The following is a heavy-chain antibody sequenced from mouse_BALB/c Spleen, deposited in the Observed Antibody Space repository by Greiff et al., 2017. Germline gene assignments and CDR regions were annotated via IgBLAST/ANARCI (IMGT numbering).Heavy chain of an antibody. J-gene: IGHJ2*01. CDR1: GYSFTGYY. CDR3: ARGYDGYYVGFAY. Sequence: LVKTGASVKISCKASGYSFTGYYMHWVKQSHGKSLEWIGYISCYNGATSYNQKFKGKATFTVDTSSSTAYMQFNSLTSEDSAVYYCARGYDGYYVGFAYWGQGTTLTVSS. V-gene: IGHV1S34*01. D-gene: IGHD2-3*01. CDR2: ISCYNGAT.